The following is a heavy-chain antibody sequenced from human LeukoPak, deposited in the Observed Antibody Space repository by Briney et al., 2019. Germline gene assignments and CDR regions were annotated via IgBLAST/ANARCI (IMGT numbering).Heavy chain of an antibody. CDR2: ISGSGGSI. V-gene: IGHV3-23*01. Sequence: GRSLRLSCAASGFTFSSYAMTWVRQAPGKGLEWVSAISGSGGSIYYADSVKGRFTISRDNSKNTLYLQMNSLRAEDTAVYYCAKCIVATKYHHYSMDVWAKGPRSPSP. CDR3: AKCIVATKYHHYSMDV. J-gene: IGHJ6*03. D-gene: IGHD5-12*01. CDR1: GFTFSSYA.